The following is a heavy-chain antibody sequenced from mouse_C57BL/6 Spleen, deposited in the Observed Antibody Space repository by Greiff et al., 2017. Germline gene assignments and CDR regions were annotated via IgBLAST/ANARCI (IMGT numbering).Heavy chain of an antibody. CDR1: GYTFTSYW. D-gene: IGHD1-1*01. Sequence: QVQLQQPGAELVKPGASVKLSCKASGYTFTSYWMHWVKQRPGQGLEWIGMIHPTIGSTNYNEKFKSKATLTVDKSSSTAYMQLSSLTSEDSAVYYCAREEYDYYGSSPWGQGTTLTVSS. J-gene: IGHJ2*01. CDR3: AREEYDYYGSSP. V-gene: IGHV1-64*01. CDR2: IHPTIGST.